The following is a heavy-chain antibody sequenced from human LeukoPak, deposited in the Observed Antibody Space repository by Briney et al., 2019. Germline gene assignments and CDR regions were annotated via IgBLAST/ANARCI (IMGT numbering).Heavy chain of an antibody. D-gene: IGHD6-19*01. CDR2: IRGSGGST. V-gene: IGHV3-23*01. J-gene: IGHJ5*02. CDR3: AKDRRAVAGYNWSDP. Sequence: RPGGSLTLSCAASGFIFSSYAMSWVRQAPGKGLEWVSAIRGSGGSTYYADSVKGRFTISRDNSKNTLYLQMNSLRAEDTAIYYCAKDRRAVAGYNWSDPWGQGTLVTVSS. CDR1: GFIFSSYA.